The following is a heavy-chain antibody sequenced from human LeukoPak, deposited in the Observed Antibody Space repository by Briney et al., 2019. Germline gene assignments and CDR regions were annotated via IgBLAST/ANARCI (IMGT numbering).Heavy chain of an antibody. Sequence: GGSLRLSCSASGLTFSGSAMHWVRQAPGKGPEFVSGISANRDNTYYGDSVKVRFTISRDNSKNTVHLQMSSLSPEDTAVYYCVRDLTWGQGTLVIVSS. CDR3: VRDLT. V-gene: IGHV3-64D*06. CDR2: ISANRDNT. J-gene: IGHJ5*02. CDR1: GLTFSGSA.